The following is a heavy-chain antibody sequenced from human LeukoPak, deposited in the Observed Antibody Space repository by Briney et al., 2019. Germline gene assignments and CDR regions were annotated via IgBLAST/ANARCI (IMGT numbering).Heavy chain of an antibody. CDR3: ARSVVVGASYNWFDP. J-gene: IGHJ5*02. Sequence: ASVKVSCKASGGTFSSYAISWVRQAPGQGLEWMGWINPNSGGTNYAQKFQGRVTMTRDTSISTAYMELSRLRSDDTAVYYCARSVVVGASYNWFDPWGQGTLVTVSS. D-gene: IGHD1-26*01. CDR2: INPNSGGT. CDR1: GGTFSSYA. V-gene: IGHV1-2*02.